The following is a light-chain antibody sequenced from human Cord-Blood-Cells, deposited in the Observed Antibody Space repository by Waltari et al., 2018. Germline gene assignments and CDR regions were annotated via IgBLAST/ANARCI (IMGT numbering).Light chain of an antibody. CDR2: RNN. J-gene: IGLJ3*02. CDR1: SSHIGSNY. V-gene: IGLV1-47*01. Sequence: QSVLTQPPSASGTPGQRVTIPCSGSSSHIGSNYVSWYQQPPGTAPKLLIYRNNQRPSGVPDRFSGSKSGTSASLAISVLRSEDEADYYCAAWDDSLSGWVFGGGTKLTVL. CDR3: AAWDDSLSGWV.